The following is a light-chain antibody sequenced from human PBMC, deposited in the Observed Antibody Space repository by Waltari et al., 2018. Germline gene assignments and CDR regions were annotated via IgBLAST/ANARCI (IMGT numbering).Light chain of an antibody. CDR2: VNSDGSH. J-gene: IGLJ3*02. CDR3: QTGGHGTWV. CDR1: SGSSSNV. Sequence: LVLTQSPSASAPLGASVKLTCTLSSGSSSNVIARLQQRPGKGPRYLMKVNSDGSHRKGDDIPDRFSASNSGTEYYLTISSLQSEDEADYYCQTGGHGTWVFGGGTKLTVL. V-gene: IGLV4-69*01.